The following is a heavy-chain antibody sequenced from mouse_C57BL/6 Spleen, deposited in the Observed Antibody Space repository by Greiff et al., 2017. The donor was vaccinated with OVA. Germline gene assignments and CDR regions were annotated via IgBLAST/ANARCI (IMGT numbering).Heavy chain of an antibody. CDR2: IWSDGST. D-gene: IGHD2-5*01. CDR1: GFSLTSYG. CDR3: ARHKGYSNDAMDY. J-gene: IGHJ4*01. Sequence: QVQLKQSGPGLVAPSQSLSITCTVSGFSLTSYGVHWVRQPPGKGLEWLVVIWSDGSTTYNSALKSRLSISKDNSKSQVFLKMNSLQTDDTAMYYCARHKGYSNDAMDYWGQGTSVTVSS. V-gene: IGHV2-6-1*01.